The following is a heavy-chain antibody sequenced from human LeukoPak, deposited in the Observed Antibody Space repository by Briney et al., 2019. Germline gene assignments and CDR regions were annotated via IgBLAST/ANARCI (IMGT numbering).Heavy chain of an antibody. CDR2: ISYDGSNK. Sequence: GGSMTLSCAASGFTLSSYGMHWVRQAPGKGLEWVAVISYDGSNKYYADSVKGRLTISRDNSKNTLYLQMNSLRAEDTAVYYCAKGSGIAAAGPRVLDVWGKGTTVTVSS. CDR1: GFTLSSYG. V-gene: IGHV3-30*18. J-gene: IGHJ6*04. CDR3: AKGSGIAAAGPRVLDV. D-gene: IGHD6-13*01.